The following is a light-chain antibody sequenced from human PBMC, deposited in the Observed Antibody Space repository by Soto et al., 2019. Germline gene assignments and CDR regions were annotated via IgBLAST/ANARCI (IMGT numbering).Light chain of an antibody. Sequence: QSALTQPASVSGSPGQSITISCTGTSSDVGGYGYVSWYQQQPGKAPKLIIYEVTNRPSGISSRFSASKSGNTASLTISGLQAEDEADYYCSSYASSGTKVFGSGTNLTVL. CDR2: EVT. CDR1: SSDVGGYGY. CDR3: SSYASSGTKV. V-gene: IGLV2-14*01. J-gene: IGLJ1*01.